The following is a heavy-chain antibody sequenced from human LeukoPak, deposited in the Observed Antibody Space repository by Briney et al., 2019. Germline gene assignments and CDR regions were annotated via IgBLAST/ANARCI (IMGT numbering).Heavy chain of an antibody. Sequence: PGGSLRLSCAASGFTFSRYSMNWVRQAPGKGLEWVSYISSSSSTIYYADSVKGRFTISRDNAKNSLYLQMNSLRAEDTAVYYCARHYGEDAEYFQHWGQGTLVTVSS. V-gene: IGHV3-48*01. J-gene: IGHJ1*01. D-gene: IGHD4-17*01. CDR1: GFTFSRYS. CDR2: ISSSSSTI. CDR3: ARHYGEDAEYFQH.